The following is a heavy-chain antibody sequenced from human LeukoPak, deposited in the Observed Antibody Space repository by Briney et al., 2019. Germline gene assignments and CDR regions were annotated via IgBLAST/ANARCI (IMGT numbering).Heavy chain of an antibody. CDR2: IYYSGST. CDR1: GGSISSYY. CDR3: ARSRIHFDY. Sequence: KPSETLSLTCTVSGGSISSYYWSWIRQPPGKGLEWIGYIYYSGSTYYNPSLKSRVTISVDTSKNQFSLKLSSVTAADTAVYYCARSRIHFDYWGQGTLVTVSS. D-gene: IGHD2-15*01. V-gene: IGHV4-59*12. J-gene: IGHJ4*02.